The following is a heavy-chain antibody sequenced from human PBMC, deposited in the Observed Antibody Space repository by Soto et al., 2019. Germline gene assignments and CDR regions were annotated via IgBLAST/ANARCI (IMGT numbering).Heavy chain of an antibody. D-gene: IGHD6-6*01. CDR1: GDSVSSNSAA. V-gene: IGHV6-1*01. J-gene: IGHJ6*02. CDR3: ARSEQLVLGYYYGMDV. CDR2: TYYRSKWYN. Sequence: SQTLSLTCAISGDSVSSNSAAWNWIRQSPSRGLEWLGRTYYRSKWYNDYAVSVKSRITINPDTSQNQFSLQLNSVTPEDTAVYSCARSEQLVLGYYYGMDVWGQGTTVTVSS.